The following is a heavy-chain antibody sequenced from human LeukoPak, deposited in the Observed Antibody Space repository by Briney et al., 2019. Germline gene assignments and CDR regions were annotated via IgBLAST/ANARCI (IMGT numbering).Heavy chain of an antibody. CDR3: ARDWASTHVDTAVSDY. CDR2: TNPGGGST. Sequence: ASVKVSCKACRYTFTSYYMHWVRQAPPQGLAWMGITNPGGGSTSYAQKFQGRITMTKDTFTSTVYMELSRLRSEDTAVSDCARDWASTHVDTAVSDYWGQGTMVTVSS. V-gene: IGHV1-46*01. J-gene: IGHJ4*02. CDR1: RYTFTSYY. D-gene: IGHD5-18*01.